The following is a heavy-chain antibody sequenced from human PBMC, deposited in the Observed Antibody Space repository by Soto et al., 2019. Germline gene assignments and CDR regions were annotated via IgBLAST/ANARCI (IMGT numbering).Heavy chain of an antibody. CDR2: IYFNGNT. CDR3: ARQGSY. Sequence: QLQLQESGPGLVKPSETLSLTCTVSGVSISDTSYYWGWIRQPPGKGLEWIGTIYFNGNTFYNPSLKRRLTISVDTSSNPFSLRLTSVTAADTAVYYCARQGSYWGQVTLVAVSS. J-gene: IGHJ4*02. V-gene: IGHV4-39*01. CDR1: GVSISDTSYY.